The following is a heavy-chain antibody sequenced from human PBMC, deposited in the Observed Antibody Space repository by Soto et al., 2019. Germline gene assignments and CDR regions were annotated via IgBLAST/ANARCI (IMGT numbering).Heavy chain of an antibody. J-gene: IGHJ4*02. CDR3: AKQLRGSGWYPLDS. V-gene: IGHV3-30*18. CDR2: ISYDGSNQ. CDR1: GFTFNIYG. D-gene: IGHD6-19*01. Sequence: GGSLRLSCAASGFTFNIYGMHWVRQAPDKGLEWVALISYDGSNQYYADSVKGRFTVSRDNSNNTLYLEMNSLRTEDTAVYYCAKQLRGSGWYPLDSWGQGTPVTVSS.